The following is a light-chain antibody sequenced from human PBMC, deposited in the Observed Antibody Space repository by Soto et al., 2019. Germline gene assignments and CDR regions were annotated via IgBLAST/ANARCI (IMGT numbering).Light chain of an antibody. Sequence: QSALTQPASVSGSPGQSITISCTGTSSDVGGYNYVSWYQQHPGKAPKLMIYEVSNRPSGVSNRFSGSKSGNTASLTISELQAEDEADYYCSSYTSSSTLNYVFGTGTKLTVL. V-gene: IGLV2-14*01. CDR3: SSYTSSSTLNYV. J-gene: IGLJ1*01. CDR1: SSDVGGYNY. CDR2: EVS.